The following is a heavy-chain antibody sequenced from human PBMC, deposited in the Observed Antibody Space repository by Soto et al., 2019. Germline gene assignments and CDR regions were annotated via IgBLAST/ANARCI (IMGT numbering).Heavy chain of an antibody. D-gene: IGHD3-3*01. CDR2: IGTAGDT. V-gene: IGHV3-13*01. CDR1: GFTFSSYD. Sequence: ETLRLSCAASGFTFSSYDMHWVRQATGKGLEWVSAIGTAGDTYYPGSVKGRFTISRENAKNSLYLQMNSLRAGDTAVYYCARAAPYDFWSGYYYYGMDVWGQGTTVTVSS. J-gene: IGHJ6*02. CDR3: ARAAPYDFWSGYYYYGMDV.